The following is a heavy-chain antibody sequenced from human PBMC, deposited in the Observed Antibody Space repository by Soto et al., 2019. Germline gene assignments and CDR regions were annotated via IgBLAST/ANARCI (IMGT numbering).Heavy chain of an antibody. J-gene: IGHJ4*02. D-gene: IGHD6-19*01. Sequence: GGSLRLSCAASGFTFTNYAMTWVRQAPGKGLEWVSTISDSDGSTYFADSVEGRFTISRDSSKNTLYLQMNSLRAEDTAVYYCAKARYSGGWYSFDYWGQGAQVTVSS. CDR2: ISDSDGST. CDR3: AKARYSGGWYSFDY. CDR1: GFTFTNYA. V-gene: IGHV3-23*01.